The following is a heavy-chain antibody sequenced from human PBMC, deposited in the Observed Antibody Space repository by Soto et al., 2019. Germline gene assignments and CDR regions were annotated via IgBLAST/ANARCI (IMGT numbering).Heavy chain of an antibody. Sequence: SVKVSCKASGGTFSSYTISCVRQAPGQGLEWMGRIIPILGIANYAQKFQGRVTITADKSTSTAYMELSSLRSEDTAVYYCARDFTRTSWPNYYYYYMDVWGKGTTVTVSS. D-gene: IGHD2-2*01. J-gene: IGHJ6*03. V-gene: IGHV1-69*04. CDR3: ARDFTRTSWPNYYYYYMDV. CDR1: GGTFSSYT. CDR2: IIPILGIA.